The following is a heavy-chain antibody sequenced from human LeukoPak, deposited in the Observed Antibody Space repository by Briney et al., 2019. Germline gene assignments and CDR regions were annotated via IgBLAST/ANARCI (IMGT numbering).Heavy chain of an antibody. J-gene: IGHJ4*02. CDR3: ARITYSSGWAFDY. CDR1: GVTFSSYW. CDR2: IKQDGSEK. Sequence: PGGSLRLSCAASGVTFSSYWMSWVRQAPGKGLEWVANIKQDGSEKYYVDSVKGRFTISRDNAKNSLYLQMNSLRAEDTAVYYCARITYSSGWAFDYWGQGTLVTVSS. V-gene: IGHV3-7*01. D-gene: IGHD6-19*01.